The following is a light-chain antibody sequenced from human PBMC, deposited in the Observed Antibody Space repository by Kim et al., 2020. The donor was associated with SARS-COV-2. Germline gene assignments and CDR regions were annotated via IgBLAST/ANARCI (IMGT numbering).Light chain of an antibody. CDR1: HSVSSN. Sequence: ERVMTQSPATLSVSPGERATVSCRASHSVSSNLAWYQQKPGQAPRLLIYGASTRATGIPGRFSGSGSGTEFTLTISSLQSEDFAVYYCQQYDNWPLTFGGGTKVEIK. V-gene: IGKV3-15*01. J-gene: IGKJ4*01. CDR3: QQYDNWPLT. CDR2: GAS.